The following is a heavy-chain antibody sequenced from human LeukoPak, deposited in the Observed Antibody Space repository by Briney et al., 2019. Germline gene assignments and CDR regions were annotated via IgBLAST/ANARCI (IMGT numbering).Heavy chain of an antibody. Sequence: GGSLRLSCAASGFTFSSYWMSWVGQAAGKGREWVANIKQDGSEKYYVDSVKGRFTISRDNAKNSLYLQMNSLRAEDTAVYYCARDTTVPQAYYYMDVWGKGTTVTVSS. D-gene: IGHD1-1*01. CDR2: IKQDGSEK. J-gene: IGHJ6*03. V-gene: IGHV3-7*01. CDR1: GFTFSSYW. CDR3: ARDTTVPQAYYYMDV.